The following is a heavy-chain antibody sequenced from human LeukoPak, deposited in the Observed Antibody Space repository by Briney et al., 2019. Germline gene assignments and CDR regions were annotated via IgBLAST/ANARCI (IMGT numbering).Heavy chain of an antibody. CDR1: CGSISSYY. Sequence: SETLSLTCTVSCGSISSYYWSWIRQPAGKGLEWIGRIYTSGSTNYNPSLKSQVTMSVDTSKNQFSLKLSSVTAADTAVYYCARDKWGPISFSYGDYTVFDYWGQGTLVTVSS. CDR2: IYTSGST. J-gene: IGHJ4*02. V-gene: IGHV4-4*07. D-gene: IGHD4-17*01. CDR3: ARDKWGPISFSYGDYTVFDY.